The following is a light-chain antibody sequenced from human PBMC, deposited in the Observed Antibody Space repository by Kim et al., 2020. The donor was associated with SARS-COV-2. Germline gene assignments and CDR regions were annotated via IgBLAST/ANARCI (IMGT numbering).Light chain of an antibody. J-gene: IGKJ3*01. Sequence: ACGGDRVTITCRASQGISNYLGWYQQKPGKVPKLLIYAASTLQSGVPSRFSGSGSGTEFTLTISSLQPEDVATYYCQKYNSAPRTFGPGTKVDIK. CDR1: QGISNY. CDR2: AAS. CDR3: QKYNSAPRT. V-gene: IGKV1-27*01.